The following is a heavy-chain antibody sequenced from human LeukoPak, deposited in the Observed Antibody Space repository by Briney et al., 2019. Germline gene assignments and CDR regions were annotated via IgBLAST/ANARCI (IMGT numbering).Heavy chain of an antibody. D-gene: IGHD1-14*01. CDR2: ISGRSRRT. V-gene: IGHV3-23*01. Sequence: GGSLRLSCAASGFTFDRYAMSWVRQAPGKGREWVSTISGRSRRTWYADSVKGRITISTDNFKNTLYLQVSSLRTEGPAVYYCAKELNHPEDHSKGDGLDVWGQGTTVTVS. CDR1: GFTFDRYA. CDR3: AKELNHPEDHSKGDGLDV. J-gene: IGHJ6*02.